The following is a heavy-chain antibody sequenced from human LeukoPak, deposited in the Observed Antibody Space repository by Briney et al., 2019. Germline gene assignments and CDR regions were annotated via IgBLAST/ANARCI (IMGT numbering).Heavy chain of an antibody. V-gene: IGHV3-30*18. CDR1: AFTFSSYG. J-gene: IGHJ4*02. Sequence: GGSLRLSCAASAFTFSSYGMHWIRQAPGKGLKWVAVISYDGDKEYYAASVKGRFTISRDNSKNTLYLQMNSLRTEDTAVYYCAKEGHGYNDYWGQGTLVTVSS. D-gene: IGHD5-24*01. CDR3: AKEGHGYNDY. CDR2: ISYDGDKE.